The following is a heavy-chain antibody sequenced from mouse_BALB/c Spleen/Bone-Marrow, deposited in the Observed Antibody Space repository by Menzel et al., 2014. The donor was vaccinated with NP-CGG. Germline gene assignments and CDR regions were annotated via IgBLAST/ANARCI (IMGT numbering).Heavy chain of an antibody. CDR3: ARGLGLPFYAMDY. J-gene: IGHJ4*01. V-gene: IGHV1-77*01. Sequence: VKLMESGPELVKPGASVKMSCKASGYTFTDYVISWVKQRTGQGLEWIGELYPGSGSTYYNEKFKGKATLTADKSSNTAYMQLSSLTSEDSAVYFCARGLGLPFYAMDYWGQGTSVTVSS. D-gene: IGHD3-1*01. CDR1: GYTFTDYV. CDR2: LYPGSGST.